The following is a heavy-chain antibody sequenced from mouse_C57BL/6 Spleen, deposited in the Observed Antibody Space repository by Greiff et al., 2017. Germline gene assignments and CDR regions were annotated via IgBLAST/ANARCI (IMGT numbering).Heavy chain of an antibody. CDR1: GYTFTSYW. J-gene: IGHJ4*01. CDR2: IDPSDSYT. V-gene: IGHV1-59*01. D-gene: IGHD1-1*01. CDR3: ARWATTVVDTSSYYAMDY. Sequence: QVQLQQSGAELVRPGTSVKLSCKASGYTFTSYWMHWVKQRPGQGLEWIGVIDPSDSYTNYNQKFKGKATLTVDTSSSTAYMQLSSLTSEDSAVYYCARWATTVVDTSSYYAMDYWGQGTSVTVSS.